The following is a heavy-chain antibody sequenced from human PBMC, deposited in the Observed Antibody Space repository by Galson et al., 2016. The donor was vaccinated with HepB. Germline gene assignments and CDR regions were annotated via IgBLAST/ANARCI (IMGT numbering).Heavy chain of an antibody. Sequence: SLRLSCAASGFSFSSYSMNWVRQAPGKGLEWVSSISSGSSYIYSADSLKGRFTISRDNARNSLYLQMNSLRAEDTAVYYCAKPRNSGTHPDAFDVWGQGTKVTVSS. J-gene: IGHJ3*01. V-gene: IGHV3-21*01. D-gene: IGHD1-26*01. CDR2: ISSGSSYI. CDR3: AKPRNSGTHPDAFDV. CDR1: GFSFSSYS.